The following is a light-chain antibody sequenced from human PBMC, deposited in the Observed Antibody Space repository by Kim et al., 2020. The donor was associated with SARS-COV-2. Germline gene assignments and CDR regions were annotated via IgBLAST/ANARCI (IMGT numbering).Light chain of an antibody. CDR3: QQFDTVPLT. CDR1: HDINIF. V-gene: IGKV1-33*01. CDR2: DAS. J-gene: IGKJ4*01. Sequence: SGRAGVTITCQASHDINIFLNLFQQKPGEAPKHLISDASSLETGLPSRFSGSGSGTHFTFTISSLQPGDVATYYCQQFDTVPLTFGGGTKVDIK.